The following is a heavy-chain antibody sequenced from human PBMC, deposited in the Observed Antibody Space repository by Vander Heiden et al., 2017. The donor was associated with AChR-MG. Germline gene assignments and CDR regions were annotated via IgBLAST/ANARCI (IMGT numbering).Heavy chain of an antibody. CDR2: ISGSGGST. D-gene: IGHD6-19*01. J-gene: IGHJ6*03. CDR1: GFTFSSYA. Sequence: EVQLLESGGGLVQPGGSLRLSCAASGFTFSSYAMSWVRQAPGKGLEWVSAISGSGGSTYYADSVKGRFTISRDNSKNTLYLQMNSLRAEDTAVYYCAKPSVAGKYYYYYMDVWGKGTTVTVSS. CDR3: AKPSVAGKYYYYYMDV. V-gene: IGHV3-23*01.